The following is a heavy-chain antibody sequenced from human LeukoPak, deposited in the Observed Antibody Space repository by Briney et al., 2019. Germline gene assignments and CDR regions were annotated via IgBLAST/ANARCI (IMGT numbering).Heavy chain of an antibody. CDR1: GGSISSGGYY. CDR3: ARVVYSYGYSTFDY. D-gene: IGHD5-18*01. Sequence: PSETLSLTCTVSGGSISSGGYYWSWIRQHPGKGLEWIGYIYYSGSTYYNPSLKSRVTISVDTSKNQFSLKLSSVTAADTAVYYCARVVYSYGYSTFDYWSQGTLVTVSS. J-gene: IGHJ4*02. CDR2: IYYSGST. V-gene: IGHV4-31*03.